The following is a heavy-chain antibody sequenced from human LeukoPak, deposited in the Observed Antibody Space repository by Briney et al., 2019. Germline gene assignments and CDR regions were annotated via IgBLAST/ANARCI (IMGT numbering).Heavy chain of an antibody. CDR2: INPNSGGT. V-gene: IGHV1-2*02. Sequence: GASVKVSCKASGYTFTGYYMHWVRQAPGQGLEWMGWINPNSGGTNYAQKLQGRVTMTRDTSISTAYMELSRLRSDDTAVYYCARDPVGYSSGSVDYWGQGTLVTVSS. CDR3: ARDPVGYSSGSVDY. J-gene: IGHJ4*02. CDR1: GYTFTGYY. D-gene: IGHD6-19*01.